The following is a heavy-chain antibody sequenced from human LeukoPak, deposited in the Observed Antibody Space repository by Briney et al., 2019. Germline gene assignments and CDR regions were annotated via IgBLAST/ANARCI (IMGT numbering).Heavy chain of an antibody. CDR3: VRDNPRCCGVVPANIDDY. J-gene: IGHJ4*02. Sequence: GGSLRLSCAASGVTISSYAMTWVRQAPGKGLEWVSSISSSSSYIYYADSVKGRFTISRDNAKNSLYLQMNSLRAEDTAVYYCVRDNPRCCGVVPANIDDYWGQGTLVTVSS. CDR2: ISSSSSYI. D-gene: IGHD2-15*01. CDR1: GVTISSYA. V-gene: IGHV3-21*01.